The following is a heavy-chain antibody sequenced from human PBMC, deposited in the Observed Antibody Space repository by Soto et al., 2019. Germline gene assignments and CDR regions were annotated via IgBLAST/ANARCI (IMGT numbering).Heavy chain of an antibody. D-gene: IGHD5-12*01. V-gene: IGHV1-69*13. Sequence: SVKGSCKASGGTFSSYAVSWVRQAPGQGLEWMGGIIPIFGTANYAQKFQGRVTITADESTSTAYMELSSLRSEDTAVYYCARWATLVTHFDYSGQGTLVIVSS. CDR1: GGTFSSYA. CDR2: IIPIFGTA. CDR3: ARWATLVTHFDY. J-gene: IGHJ4*02.